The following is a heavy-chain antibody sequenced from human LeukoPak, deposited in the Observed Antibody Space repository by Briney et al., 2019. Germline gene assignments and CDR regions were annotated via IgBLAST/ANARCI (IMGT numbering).Heavy chain of an antibody. CDR2: ISGSGGST. CDR3: AKDPTMIVVVIPDY. V-gene: IGHV3-23*01. CDR1: GFTFSSYG. D-gene: IGHD3-22*01. Sequence: GGSLRLSCAASGFTFSSYGMSWVRQAPGKGLECVSSISGSGGSTNHADSVKGRFTISRDNSKNTLYLQMNSLRAEDTAVYYCAKDPTMIVVVIPDYWGQGTLVTVSS. J-gene: IGHJ4*02.